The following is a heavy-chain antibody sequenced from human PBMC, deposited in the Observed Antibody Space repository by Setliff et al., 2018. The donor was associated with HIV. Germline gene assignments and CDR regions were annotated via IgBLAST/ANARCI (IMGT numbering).Heavy chain of an antibody. J-gene: IGHJ4*02. Sequence: LRLSCAASGFTFSSYAMHWVRQAPGKGLEWVAVISYDGSNKYYADSVKGRFTISRDNSKNTLYLQMNSLRAEDTAVYYCAKDRYSSTWTEGFDYWGQGTLVTVSS. D-gene: IGHD6-13*01. V-gene: IGHV3-30*07. CDR2: ISYDGSNK. CDR1: GFTFSSYA. CDR3: AKDRYSSTWTEGFDY.